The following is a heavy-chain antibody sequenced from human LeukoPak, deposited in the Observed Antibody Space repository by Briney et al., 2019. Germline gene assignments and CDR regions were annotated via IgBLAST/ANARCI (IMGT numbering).Heavy chain of an antibody. V-gene: IGHV1-18*01. Sequence: ASVTVSCKASGYTFTSYGISWVRQAPGQGLEWMGWISAYNGNTNYAQKLQGRVTMTTDTSTSTAYMELRSLRSDDTAVYYCARMYYDFWSGYFGLVYYFDYWGQGTLVTVSS. CDR1: GYTFTSYG. CDR2: ISAYNGNT. J-gene: IGHJ4*02. CDR3: ARMYYDFWSGYFGLVYYFDY. D-gene: IGHD3-3*01.